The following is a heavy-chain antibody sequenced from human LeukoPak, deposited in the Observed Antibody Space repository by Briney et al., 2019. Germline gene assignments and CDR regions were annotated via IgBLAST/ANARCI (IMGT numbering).Heavy chain of an antibody. D-gene: IGHD3-22*01. CDR1: GFTFSNYN. CDR3: ARDRVRDYYDSSGYYPQQYFDL. J-gene: IGHJ2*01. Sequence: GGSLRLSCAASGFTFSNYNMNWVRQAPGKGLEWVSSINSDNRYTYYADSVRGGFTISRDNAKNSLYLQMSSLRAEDTAVYYCARDRVRDYYDSSGYYPQQYFDLWGRGTLATVSS. V-gene: IGHV3-21*01. CDR2: INSDNRYT.